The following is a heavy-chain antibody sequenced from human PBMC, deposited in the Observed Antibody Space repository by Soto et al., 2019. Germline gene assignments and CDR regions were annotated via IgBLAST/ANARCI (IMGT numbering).Heavy chain of an antibody. J-gene: IGHJ1*01. D-gene: IGHD3-22*01. Sequence: GGSLRLSCAASGFTFSTYSMNWVRQAPGKGLEWVSYISSSSSTIFYTDSVKGRFTVSRDNAKNSLYLQMNSLRAEDTAVYYCARDRVESGYPEYFQHWGQGTLVTVSS. CDR2: ISSSSSTI. CDR3: ARDRVESGYPEYFQH. CDR1: GFTFSTYS. V-gene: IGHV3-48*01.